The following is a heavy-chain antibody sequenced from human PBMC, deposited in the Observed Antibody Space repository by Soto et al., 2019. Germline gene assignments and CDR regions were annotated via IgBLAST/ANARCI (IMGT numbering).Heavy chain of an antibody. CDR2: IIPIFGTA. J-gene: IGHJ6*02. D-gene: IGHD3-3*01. CDR1: GGTFSSYA. V-gene: IGHV1-69*13. CDR3: ASHVLRFLEWSPSYYYGMDV. Sequence: ASVKVSCKASGGTFSSYAISWVRQAPGQGLEWMGGIIPIFGTANYAQKFQGRVTITADESTSTAYMELSSLRSEDTAVYYCASHVLRFLEWSPSYYYGMDVWGQGTTVTVSS.